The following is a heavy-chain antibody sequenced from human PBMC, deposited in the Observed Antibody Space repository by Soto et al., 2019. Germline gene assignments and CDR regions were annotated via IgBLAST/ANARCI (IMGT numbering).Heavy chain of an antibody. V-gene: IGHV4-4*02. J-gene: IGHJ6*02. CDR2: IYHSGST. CDR1: GGSISSSNW. Sequence: TSETLSLTCAVSGGSISSSNWLSWVRQPPGKGLEWIGEIYHSGSTNYNPSLKSRVTISVDKSKNQFSLKLSSVTAADTAVYYCARDRYYGSGSYGKPYYYYGMEVWGQGTTVTVSS. CDR3: ARDRYYGSGSYGKPYYYYGMEV. D-gene: IGHD3-10*01.